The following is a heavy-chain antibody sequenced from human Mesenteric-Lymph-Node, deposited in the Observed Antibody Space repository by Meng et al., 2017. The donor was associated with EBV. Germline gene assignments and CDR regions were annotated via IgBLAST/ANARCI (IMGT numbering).Heavy chain of an antibody. CDR1: GGSFSGYY. Sequence: QGQPQQWGAGLLKPSETLSLTCDVYGGSFSGYYWSWIRQPPGKGLEWIGEINHSGSTNYNPSLTSRVTISVDTSKNHFSLKLTSVTAADTAVYYCARAFCGGDCSHFDYWGQGTLVTVSS. CDR2: INHSGST. V-gene: IGHV4-34*01. CDR3: ARAFCGGDCSHFDY. D-gene: IGHD2-21*01. J-gene: IGHJ4*02.